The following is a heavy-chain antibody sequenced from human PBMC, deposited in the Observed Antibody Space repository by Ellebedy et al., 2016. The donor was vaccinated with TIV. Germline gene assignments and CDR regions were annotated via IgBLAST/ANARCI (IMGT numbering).Heavy chain of an antibody. CDR2: IYYSGST. CDR1: GGSISSYY. V-gene: IGHV4-59*12. Sequence: MPSETLSLTCTVSGGSISSYYWSWIRQPPGKGLEWIGYIYYSGSTNYNPSLKSRVTISVDTSENQFSLKLSSVTAADTAVYYCARKIVGATGGAFDIWGQGTMVTVSS. D-gene: IGHD1-26*01. CDR3: ARKIVGATGGAFDI. J-gene: IGHJ3*02.